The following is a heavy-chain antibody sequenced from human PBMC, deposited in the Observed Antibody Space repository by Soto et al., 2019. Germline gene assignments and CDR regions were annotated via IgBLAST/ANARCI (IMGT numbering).Heavy chain of an antibody. V-gene: IGHV4-4*02. Sequence: SETLSLTCAVSGGSISSSNWWSWVRQPPGKGLEWIGEIYHSGSTNYNPSLRSRVTISVDKSKNQFSLKLSSVTAADTAVYYCASVRGGYYYAMDVWGQGTTVTVSS. CDR2: IYHSGST. CDR3: ASVRGGYYYAMDV. J-gene: IGHJ6*02. D-gene: IGHD3-10*02. CDR1: GGSISSSNW.